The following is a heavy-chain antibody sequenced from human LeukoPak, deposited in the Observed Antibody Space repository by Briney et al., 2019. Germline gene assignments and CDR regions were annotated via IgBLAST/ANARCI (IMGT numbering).Heavy chain of an antibody. D-gene: IGHD7-27*01. CDR1: GGSFSGYY. J-gene: IGHJ6*03. Sequence: SETLSLTCAVYGGSFSGYYWSWIRQPPGKGLEWIGEINHSGSTNYNPSLKSRVTISVETSKNQFSLKLSSVTAADTAVYYCAAGDYYYYMDVWGKGTTVTVSS. CDR2: INHSGST. V-gene: IGHV4-34*01. CDR3: AAGDYYYYMDV.